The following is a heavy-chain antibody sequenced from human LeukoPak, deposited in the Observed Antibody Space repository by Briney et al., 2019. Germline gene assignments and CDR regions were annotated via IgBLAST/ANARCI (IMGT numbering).Heavy chain of an antibody. D-gene: IGHD6-19*01. CDR1: GYAFTSNH. Sequence: ASVKVSCKASGYAFTSNHIHWVRQAPGQGLEWMGIVSPSDGTTTYTQRFQGRVTMTRDTSTSTVYMELTSLRSEDTAVYYCARNLGGGWSDYWGQGTLVTVSS. CDR2: VSPSDGTT. J-gene: IGHJ4*02. CDR3: ARNLGGGWSDY. V-gene: IGHV1-46*01.